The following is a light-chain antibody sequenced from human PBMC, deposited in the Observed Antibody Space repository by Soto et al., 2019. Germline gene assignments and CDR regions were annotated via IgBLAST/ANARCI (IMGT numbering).Light chain of an antibody. J-gene: IGLJ2*01. CDR1: KLGDKY. CDR3: QAWDSSPHVV. CDR2: QDS. Sequence: SYELTQPPSVSVSPGQTASITCSGDKLGDKYACWYYQKPGQSPVLVIYQDSKRPSGIPERFSGSNSGNTATLTISGTQAMDEADYYCQAWDSSPHVVFGGGTKLTVL. V-gene: IGLV3-1*01.